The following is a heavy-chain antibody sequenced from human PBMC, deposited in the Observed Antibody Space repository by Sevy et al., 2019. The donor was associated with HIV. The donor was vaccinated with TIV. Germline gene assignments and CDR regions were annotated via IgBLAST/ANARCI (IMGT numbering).Heavy chain of an antibody. Sequence: GESLKISCAASGFTLSGSAMHWVRQASGKGLEWVGHIRSKANSYATAYAASVKGRFTISRDDSKNTAYLQMNSLKSEDTAVYYCTRPAGDSSSSGFDYWGQGTLVTVSS. CDR3: TRPAGDSSSSGFDY. D-gene: IGHD6-6*01. J-gene: IGHJ4*02. CDR2: IRSKANSYAT. CDR1: GFTLSGSA. V-gene: IGHV3-73*01.